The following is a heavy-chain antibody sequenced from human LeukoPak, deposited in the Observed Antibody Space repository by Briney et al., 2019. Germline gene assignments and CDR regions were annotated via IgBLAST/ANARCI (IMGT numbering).Heavy chain of an antibody. CDR1: GYTFTSYG. CDR2: ISAYNGNT. D-gene: IGHD6-13*01. CDR3: ARGDSSSWYNSYGMDV. Sequence: ASVKVSCKASGYTFTSYGISWVRQAPGQGLGWMGWISAYNGNTNYAQKLQGRVTMTTDTSTSTAYMELRSLRSDDTAVYYCARGDSSSWYNSYGMDVWGQGTTVTVSS. V-gene: IGHV1-18*01. J-gene: IGHJ6*02.